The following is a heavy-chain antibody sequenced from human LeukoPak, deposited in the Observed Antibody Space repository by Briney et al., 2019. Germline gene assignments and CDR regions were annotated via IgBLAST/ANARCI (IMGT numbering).Heavy chain of an antibody. CDR1: GFVLSCYG. CDR3: SKESNYDSSGYFN. J-gene: IGHJ4*02. Sequence: PGGSLRLSCAASGFVLSCYGIHWVRQAPGKGLEWVSFIRFDGTTQYYADSVKGRFTISRDNSKFTVHLLMTSLRPEDTAVYYCSKESNYDSSGYFNWGQGTLVTVSS. V-gene: IGHV3-30*02. CDR2: IRFDGTTQ. D-gene: IGHD3-22*01.